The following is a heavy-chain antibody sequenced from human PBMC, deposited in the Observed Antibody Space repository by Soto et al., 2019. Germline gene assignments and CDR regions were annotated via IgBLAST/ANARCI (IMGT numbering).Heavy chain of an antibody. V-gene: IGHV1-18*01. Sequence: ASVKLSSKASGGTFSSYAISWVRQAPGQGLEWMGWISAYNGNTNYAQKLQGRVTMTTDTSTSTAYMELRSLRSDDTAVYYCARGATVVPAGELDYWGQGTLVTVSS. J-gene: IGHJ4*02. CDR2: ISAYNGNT. CDR1: GGTFSSYA. D-gene: IGHD2-2*01. CDR3: ARGATVVPAGELDY.